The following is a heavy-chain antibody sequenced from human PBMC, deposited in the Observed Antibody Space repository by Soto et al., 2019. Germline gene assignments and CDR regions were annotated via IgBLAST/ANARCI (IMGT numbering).Heavy chain of an antibody. CDR2: ISYDGSNK. V-gene: IGHV3-30*18. Sequence: GGSLRLSCAASGFTFSSDGMHWVRQAPGKGLEWVAVISYDGSNKYYADSVKGRFTISRDNSKNTLYLQMNSLRAEDTAVYYCAKAGIMITFGGVMPWFDPWGQGTLVTVSS. CDR1: GFTFSSDG. J-gene: IGHJ5*02. CDR3: AKAGIMITFGGVMPWFDP. D-gene: IGHD3-16*01.